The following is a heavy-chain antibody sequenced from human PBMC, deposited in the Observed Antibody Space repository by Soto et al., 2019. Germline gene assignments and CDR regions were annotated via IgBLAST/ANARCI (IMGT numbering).Heavy chain of an antibody. J-gene: IGHJ4*02. D-gene: IGHD2-15*01. V-gene: IGHV3-23*01. CDR1: GFTFSSYA. CDR3: AEDGCRGGSCLWY. Sequence: EVQLLESGGGLVQPGGSLRLSCAASGFTFSSYAMSWVRQAPGKGLEWVSAITGSGGSTYHADSVKGRFTSSRDNSKNTLYLQMNSLRAEDTAAYYCAEDGCRGGSCLWYWGRGTLVTVSS. CDR2: ITGSGGST.